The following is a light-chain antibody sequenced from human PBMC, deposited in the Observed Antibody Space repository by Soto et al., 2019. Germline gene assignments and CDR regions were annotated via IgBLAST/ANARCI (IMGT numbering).Light chain of an antibody. Sequence: QSVLTQPPSASGSPGQSVTISCTGTSSDVGGYNYVSWYQQHPGKAPKLMIYEVSKRPSGVPDRFSGSKSGNTASLTVSGLQAEDEADYYCSSYAGSKHVFGTGTKVPVL. CDR2: EVS. V-gene: IGLV2-8*01. CDR3: SSYAGSKHV. J-gene: IGLJ1*01. CDR1: SSDVGGYNY.